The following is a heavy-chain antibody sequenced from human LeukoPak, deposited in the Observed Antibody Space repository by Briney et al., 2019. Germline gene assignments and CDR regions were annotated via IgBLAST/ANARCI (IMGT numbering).Heavy chain of an antibody. CDR3: SRETTSTSWY. J-gene: IGHJ4*02. V-gene: IGHV4-39*01. CDR2: IYYSGST. D-gene: IGHD6-13*01. Sequence: SETLSLTCTVSCGSISSSSYYWAWIRQPPGKGLEWIGSIYYSGSTFYSPSLKSRVTLSVDTSKNQFSLKLSSVTAADTAVYFCSRETTSTSWYWGQGTLVTVSS. CDR1: CGSISSSSYY.